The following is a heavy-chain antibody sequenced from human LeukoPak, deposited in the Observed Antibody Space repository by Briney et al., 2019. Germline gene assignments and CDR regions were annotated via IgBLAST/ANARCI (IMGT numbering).Heavy chain of an antibody. D-gene: IGHD6-13*01. CDR3: ARGDYSYSSSYP. Sequence: ASVKVSCKASGHTFTNSYIHWVRQAPGQGLEWMGWINPNSGGTNYAQKFQGRVTMTRDTSISTAYMELSRLRSDDTAVYFCARGDYSYSSSYPWGQGTLVTVSS. CDR2: INPNSGGT. CDR1: GHTFTNSY. V-gene: IGHV1-2*02. J-gene: IGHJ5*02.